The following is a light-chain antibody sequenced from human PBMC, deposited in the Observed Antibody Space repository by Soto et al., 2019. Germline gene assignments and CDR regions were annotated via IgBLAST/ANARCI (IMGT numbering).Light chain of an antibody. CDR3: QQYHSYPT. Sequence: DIQMTQSPSSLSASVGDRVTITCRASQNIDRYLAWYQQKSDKAPKSRIYGATSLQSRVPSRFSGSGSGTDFTLTISSLQPEDFATYYCQQYHSYPTFGGGTKVEIQ. CDR1: QNIDRY. CDR2: GAT. V-gene: IGKV1D-16*01. J-gene: IGKJ4*01.